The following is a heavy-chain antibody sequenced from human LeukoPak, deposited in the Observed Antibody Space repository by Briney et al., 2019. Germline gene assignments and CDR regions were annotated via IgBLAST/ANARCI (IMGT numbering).Heavy chain of an antibody. V-gene: IGHV1-2*02. Sequence: ASVKVSCKASGYTFTSYGISWVRQAPGQGLEWMGWINPNSGGTNYAQKFQGRVTMTRDTSISTAYMEVSRLKSDDTAVYYCARATTYYNYMDVWGKGTTVTISS. D-gene: IGHD4-17*01. J-gene: IGHJ6*03. CDR1: GYTFTSYG. CDR2: INPNSGGT. CDR3: ARATTYYNYMDV.